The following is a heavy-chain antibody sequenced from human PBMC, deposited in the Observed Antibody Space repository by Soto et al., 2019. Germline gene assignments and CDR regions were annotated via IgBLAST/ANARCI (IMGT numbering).Heavy chain of an antibody. J-gene: IGHJ1*01. D-gene: IGHD2-2*01. V-gene: IGHV4-59*08. CDR1: GGSISSYY. Sequence: SETLSLTCTVSGGSISSYYWSWIRQPPGKGLEWIGYIYYSGSTNYNPSLKSRVTISVDTSKNQFSLKLSSVTAADTAVYSCARQKQDRFSCSGVAPWGQCTLATVSS. CDR3: ARQKQDRFSCSGVAP. CDR2: IYYSGST.